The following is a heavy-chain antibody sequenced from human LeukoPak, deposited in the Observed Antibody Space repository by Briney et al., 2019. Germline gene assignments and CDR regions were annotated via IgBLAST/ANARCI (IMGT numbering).Heavy chain of an antibody. CDR3: ARDRIRRYDILTGSRRTTYYYYMDV. D-gene: IGHD3-9*01. Sequence: ASVKDSCKASGYTFTGYYMHWVRQAPGQGLEWLGRITLNSGGTHYTQKFQGRVTMTRHTSISTAYMELSRLRSDDTAVYYCARDRIRRYDILTGSRRTTYYYYMDVWGKGTTVTVSS. CDR1: GYTFTGYY. J-gene: IGHJ6*03. CDR2: ITLNSGGT. V-gene: IGHV1-2*06.